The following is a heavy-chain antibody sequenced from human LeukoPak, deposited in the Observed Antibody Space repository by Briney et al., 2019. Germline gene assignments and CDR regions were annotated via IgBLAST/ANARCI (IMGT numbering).Heavy chain of an antibody. V-gene: IGHV1-2*02. CDR1: GYTFTGYY. D-gene: IGHD6-13*01. CDR3: AKRARDSTWYGRFFDS. Sequence: GASVKVSCKASGYTFTGYYMHWVRQAPGQGLEWMGWINPNSGGTNFAQKFQGRVSLTSDTSIRTAYMEVSSLTYADTAVYFCAKRARDSTWYGRFFDSWGQGSPVTVSS. CDR2: INPNSGGT. J-gene: IGHJ4*02.